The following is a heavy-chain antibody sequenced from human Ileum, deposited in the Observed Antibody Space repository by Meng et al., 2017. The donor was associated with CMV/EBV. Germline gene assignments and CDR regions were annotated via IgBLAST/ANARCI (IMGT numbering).Heavy chain of an antibody. V-gene: IGHV4-39*07. Sequence: QMQFQQSRTGLAKHPAALSLSCIAFAHPIGSGSHSWAWFRQPAGKRLEWIGSMYFSGIADYNPSLKSRVTISLHATQKQFSLRLTSVTAADSAVYFCARDLTNKWFYYWGQGTLVTVSS. D-gene: IGHD1-26*01. J-gene: IGHJ4*02. CDR2: MYFSGIA. CDR1: AHPIGSGSHS. CDR3: ARDLTNKWFYY.